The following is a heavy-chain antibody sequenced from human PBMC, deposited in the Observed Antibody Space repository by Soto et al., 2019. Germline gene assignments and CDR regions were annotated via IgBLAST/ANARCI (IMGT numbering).Heavy chain of an antibody. D-gene: IGHD3-10*01. J-gene: IGHJ4*02. V-gene: IGHV1-69*08. CDR2: VIPILGAS. CDR1: ADTFTGYT. Sequence: QVQLVQSGAEVKKPGSSVKVSCKASADTFTGYTVTWVRQAPGQGLEWVGRVIPILGASNFAQKFQGRVTISAHKSTDTAYMVLTGLTSEDTAVYYCARSRGSYYSNFDSWGQGTLVTVSS. CDR3: ARSRGSYYSNFDS.